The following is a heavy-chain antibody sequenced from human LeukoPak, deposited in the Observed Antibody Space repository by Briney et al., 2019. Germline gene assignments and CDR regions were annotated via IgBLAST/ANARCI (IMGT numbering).Heavy chain of an antibody. CDR3: AITMVRGVITLSPNWFDP. D-gene: IGHD3-10*01. V-gene: IGHV4-34*01. CDR2: INHSGST. CDR1: GGSFSGCY. J-gene: IGHJ5*02. Sequence: SETLSLTCAVYGGSFSGCYWSWIRQPPGKGLEWIGEINHSGSTNYNPSLKSRVTISVDTSKNQFSLKLSSVTAADTAVYYCAITMVRGVITLSPNWFDPWGQGTLVTVSS.